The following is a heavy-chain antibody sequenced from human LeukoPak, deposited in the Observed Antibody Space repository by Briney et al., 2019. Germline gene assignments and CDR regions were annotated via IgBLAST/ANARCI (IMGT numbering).Heavy chain of an antibody. CDR3: ARDILTGYYPEH. D-gene: IGHD3-9*01. J-gene: IGHJ1*01. V-gene: IGHV3-64*01. Sequence: GGSLRLSCAASGFTFSSYAMHWVRQAPGKGLEYASAISSNGGSTYYANSVKGRFTISRDNSKNTLYLQMGSLRAEDMAGYYCARDILTGYYPEHWGQGTLVTVSS. CDR1: GFTFSSYA. CDR2: ISSNGGST.